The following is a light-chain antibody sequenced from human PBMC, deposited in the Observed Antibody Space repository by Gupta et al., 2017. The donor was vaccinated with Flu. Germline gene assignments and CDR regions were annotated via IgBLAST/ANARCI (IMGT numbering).Light chain of an antibody. V-gene: IGKV1-16*01. CDR2: GAS. CDR1: QDISNY. J-gene: IGKJ4*01. CDR3: QHYYVSPLS. Sequence: PSSLSASVGDTVTIACRASQDISNYVAWFQQKPGKAPMSLIYGASSLHSGVPSRFSGSGSGTDFTLTISSLQPEDVATYYCQHYYVSPLSFGGGTKVEIK.